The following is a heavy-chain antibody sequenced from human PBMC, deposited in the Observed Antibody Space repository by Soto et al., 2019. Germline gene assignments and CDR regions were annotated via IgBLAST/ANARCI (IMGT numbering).Heavy chain of an antibody. V-gene: IGHV3-23*01. CDR3: AKGPDGSGYYHNWFDS. J-gene: IGHJ5*01. CDR2: ISRTGDSA. Sequence: EVHLLESGGALVQPGGSLTLSCAASGLSFSDYAMSWVRQAPAKGQEWVSSISRTGDSAYYADSVKGRFAISRDRSKNRLSLQMNSLRVEDTAVYYCAKGPDGSGYYHNWFDSWGQGTLITVSS. CDR1: GLSFSDYA. D-gene: IGHD3-22*01.